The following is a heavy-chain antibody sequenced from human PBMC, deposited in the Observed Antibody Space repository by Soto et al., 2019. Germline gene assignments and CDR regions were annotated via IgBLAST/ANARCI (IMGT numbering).Heavy chain of an antibody. J-gene: IGHJ6*02. V-gene: IGHV1-69*06. CDR3: ASGQRSENIMDV. CDR1: GGTFSSYA. Sequence: SVKVSLKASGGTFSSYAISWVRQAPGQGLEWMGGIIPIFGTANYAQKFQGRVTITADKSTSTAYMELSSLRSEDTAVYYCASGQRSENIMDVWGQGTTVTVSS. CDR2: IIPIFGTA. D-gene: IGHD6-25*01.